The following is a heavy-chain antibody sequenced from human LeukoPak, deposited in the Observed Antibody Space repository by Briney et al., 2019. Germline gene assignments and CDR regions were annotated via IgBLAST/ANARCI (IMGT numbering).Heavy chain of an antibody. CDR1: GFTVSSTY. D-gene: IGHD3-22*01. CDR3: AKDLEAGSMIGKSYYYYGMDV. Sequence: PGGSLRLSCAASGFTVSSTYMSWVRQAPGKGLEGVSVIYAGGSTYYADSVKGRFTISRDNSKNTLYLQMNSLRAEDTAVYYCAKDLEAGSMIGKSYYYYGMDVWGRGTTVTVAS. V-gene: IGHV3-53*05. J-gene: IGHJ6*02. CDR2: IYAGGST.